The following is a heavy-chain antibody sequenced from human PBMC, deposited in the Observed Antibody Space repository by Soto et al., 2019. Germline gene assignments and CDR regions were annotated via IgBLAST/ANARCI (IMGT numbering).Heavy chain of an antibody. J-gene: IGHJ3*02. CDR1: GFTFSFYA. V-gene: IGHV3-23*01. CDR3: AKEQTWSLTQAFEI. D-gene: IGHD7-27*01. Sequence: EVQLLESGGGLVQPGGSLILSCAASGFTFSFYAMNWVRQTPGKGLEWVSTISGSGGSPYYAASVKGRFTISRDNSKNTLYLQMTSLTAEDTAVYYCAKEQTWSLTQAFEIWGQGKMVTLSS. CDR2: ISGSGGSP.